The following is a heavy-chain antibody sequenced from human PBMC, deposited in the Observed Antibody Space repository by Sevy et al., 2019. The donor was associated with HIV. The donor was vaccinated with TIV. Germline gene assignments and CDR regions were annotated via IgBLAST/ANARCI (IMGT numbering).Heavy chain of an antibody. CDR2: ISSSGSTI. D-gene: IGHD3-22*01. Sequence: GGSLRLSCAASGFTFSDYYMSWIRQAPGKGLEWVSYISSSGSTIYYADSVKDRFTISRDNAKNSLYLQMNSLRAEDTAVYYCARDFLDYYDSSGHLPFGYWGQGTLVTVSS. V-gene: IGHV3-11*01. J-gene: IGHJ4*02. CDR1: GFTFSDYY. CDR3: ARDFLDYYDSSGHLPFGY.